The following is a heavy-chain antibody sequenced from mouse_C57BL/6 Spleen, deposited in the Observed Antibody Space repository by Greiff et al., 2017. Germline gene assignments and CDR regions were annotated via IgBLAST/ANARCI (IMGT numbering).Heavy chain of an antibody. Sequence: QVHVKQPGAELVKPGASVKLSCKASGYTFTSYWMHWVKQRPGRGLEWIGRIDPNSGGTKYNEKFKSKATLTVDKPSSTAYMQLSSLTSEDSAVYYCAREKVSTMVTTEAMDYWGQGTSVTVSA. CDR3: AREKVSTMVTTEAMDY. D-gene: IGHD2-2*01. CDR1: GYTFTSYW. CDR2: IDPNSGGT. V-gene: IGHV1-72*01. J-gene: IGHJ4*01.